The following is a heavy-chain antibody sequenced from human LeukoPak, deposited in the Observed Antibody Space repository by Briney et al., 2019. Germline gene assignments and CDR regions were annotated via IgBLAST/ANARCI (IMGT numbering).Heavy chain of an antibody. V-gene: IGHV3-23*01. CDR3: ARELREHGVFDI. J-gene: IGHJ3*02. CDR1: GFTFSSFA. D-gene: IGHD1-26*01. Sequence: GGSLRLSCAASGFTFSSFAMTWVRQAPGKGLEWVSGISNSGGSTYYADSVKGRFTISRDNAKNSLYLQMASLRAEDTAVYYCARELREHGVFDIWGQGTMVTVSS. CDR2: ISNSGGST.